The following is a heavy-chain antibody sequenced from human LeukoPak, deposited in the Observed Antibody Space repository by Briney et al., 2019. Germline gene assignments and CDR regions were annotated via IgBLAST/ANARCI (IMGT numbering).Heavy chain of an antibody. CDR3: VGARSSTWFDP. CDR1: GFNFSTYI. V-gene: IGHV3-21*01. D-gene: IGHD3-16*01. J-gene: IGHJ5*02. Sequence: GGSLRLSRTASGFNFSTYIMNWVRQAPGKGLEWVSSISTKSSYIYNADSLKGRFTISRDNAKNSLYLQMNSLRAEDTAVYYCVGARSSTWFDPWGQGALVTVSS. CDR2: ISTKSSYI.